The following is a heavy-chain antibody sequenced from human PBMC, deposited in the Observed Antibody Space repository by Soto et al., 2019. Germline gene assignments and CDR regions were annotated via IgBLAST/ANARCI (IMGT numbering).Heavy chain of an antibody. D-gene: IGHD1-1*01. J-gene: IGHJ4*02. CDR2: IYHSGST. CDR3: ARADPTGTAPDY. V-gene: IGHV4-30-2*01. Sequence: SETLSLTCAVSGDSISSGGYSWSWIWQPPGKGLEWIGYIYHSGSTYYNPSLKSRVTISVDRSKNQFSLKLSSVTAADTAVYYCARADPTGTAPDYWGQGTLVTVSS. CDR1: GDSISSGGYS.